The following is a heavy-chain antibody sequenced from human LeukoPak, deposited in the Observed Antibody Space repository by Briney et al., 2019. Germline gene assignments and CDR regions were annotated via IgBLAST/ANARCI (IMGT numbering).Heavy chain of an antibody. D-gene: IGHD5-24*01. CDR1: GGSVSNGSYY. CDR2: ISYSGSS. CDR3: ARDPGRWQQLGYFDY. Sequence: PSETLSLTCTVSGGSVSNGSYYWSWIRQPPGKRLEWIGYISYSGSSNYNPFLKSRLTISVDMSKNQFSLKLNSVTAADTAVYYCARDPGRWQQLGYFDYWGQGTLVTVSS. J-gene: IGHJ4*02. V-gene: IGHV4-61*01.